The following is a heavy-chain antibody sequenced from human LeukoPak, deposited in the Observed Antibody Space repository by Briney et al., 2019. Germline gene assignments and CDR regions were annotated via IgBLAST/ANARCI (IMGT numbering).Heavy chain of an antibody. CDR2: IKQDGSEK. D-gene: IGHD6-6*01. Sequence: GGSLRLSCAASGFTFSSYWMSWVRQAPGKGLEWVANIKQDGSEKYYVDSVKGRFTISRDNAKNSLYLQMNSLRVEDTAVYYCARVRSAARPHDAFDIWGQGTMVTVSS. CDR3: ARVRSAARPHDAFDI. CDR1: GFTFSSYW. J-gene: IGHJ3*02. V-gene: IGHV3-7*01.